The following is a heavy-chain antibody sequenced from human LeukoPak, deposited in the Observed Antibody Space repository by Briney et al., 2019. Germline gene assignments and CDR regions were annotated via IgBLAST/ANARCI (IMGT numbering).Heavy chain of an antibody. CDR3: ARVGSSTWYESDY. CDR2: INPSGGST. J-gene: IGHJ4*02. V-gene: IGHV1-46*01. CDR1: GYTFSIYH. D-gene: IGHD6-13*01. Sequence: GASVKLSCKASGYTFSIYHLHWVRQAPGQGLEWMGIINPSGGSTSYAQKFQGRVTMTRDTSTSTVYMELSSLRSEDTAVYYCARVGSSTWYESDYWGQGTLVTVSS.